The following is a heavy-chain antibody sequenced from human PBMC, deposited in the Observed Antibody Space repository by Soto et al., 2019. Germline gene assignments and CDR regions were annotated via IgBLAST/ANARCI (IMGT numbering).Heavy chain of an antibody. CDR3: ARVFGFGGMDV. J-gene: IGHJ6*02. Sequence: SETLSLTCIVSGGSISNYYWSWIRQPPGKGLEWIGYIYYSGSTYYNPSLKSRVTISVDTSKNQFSLKLSSVTAADTAVYYCARVFGFGGMDVWGQGTTVTVS. V-gene: IGHV4-59*12. CDR2: IYYSGST. CDR1: GGSISNYY. D-gene: IGHD3-10*01.